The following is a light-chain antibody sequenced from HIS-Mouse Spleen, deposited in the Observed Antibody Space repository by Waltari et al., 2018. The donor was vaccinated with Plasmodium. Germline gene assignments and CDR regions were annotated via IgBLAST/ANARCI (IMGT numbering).Light chain of an antibody. CDR1: QSVSSSY. CDR2: GAS. Sequence: ELVLTQSPGTLSLSPGARATLSCRASQSVSSSYLAWYQQKPGQAPRLLIYGASSRATGIPDRFSGSGSGTDFTLTISRLEPEDFAVYYCQQYGSSGTFGRGTKVEIK. CDR3: QQYGSSGT. V-gene: IGKV3-20*01. J-gene: IGKJ1*01.